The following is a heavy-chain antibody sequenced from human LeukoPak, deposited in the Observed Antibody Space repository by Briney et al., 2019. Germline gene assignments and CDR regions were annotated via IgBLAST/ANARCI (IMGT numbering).Heavy chain of an antibody. CDR2: ISVYNGNT. CDR3: ARHRSGWLQSSFDY. D-gene: IGHD5-24*01. J-gene: IGHJ4*02. V-gene: IGHV1-18*01. Sequence: ASVKVSCKASGYTFTSYAISWVRQAPGQGLEWMGWISVYNGNTDYAQKLQGRLTMTTDTSTSTAYMELRSLRSDDTAVYYCARHRSGWLQSSFDYWGQGTLVTVSS. CDR1: GYTFTSYA.